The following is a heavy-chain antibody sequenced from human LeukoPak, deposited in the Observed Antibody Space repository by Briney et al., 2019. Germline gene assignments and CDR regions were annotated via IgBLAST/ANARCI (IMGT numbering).Heavy chain of an antibody. CDR1: GFTFRSYA. CDR2: ISGSGGST. Sequence: GGSLRLSCPASGFTFRSYAMSWVRQAPGKGLEWVSAISGSGGSTYYADSVKGRFTISRDNSKNTLSLQMSSLRAEDTAVYYCATLWFGELGLYWGQGTLVSVSS. CDR3: ATLWFGELGLY. V-gene: IGHV3-23*01. J-gene: IGHJ4*02. D-gene: IGHD3-10*01.